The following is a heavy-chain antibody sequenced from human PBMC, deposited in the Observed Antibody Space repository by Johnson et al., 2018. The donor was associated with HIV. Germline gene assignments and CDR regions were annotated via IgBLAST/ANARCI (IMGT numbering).Heavy chain of an antibody. J-gene: IGHJ3*02. CDR1: GFTFSSYG. D-gene: IGHD6-13*01. CDR2: IRYDGSNK. Sequence: QMLLVESGGGVVQPGGSLRLSCVASGFTFSSYGMHWVRQAPGKGLEWVAFIRYDGSNKHYADSVKGRFTISRDNSKNTLYLQMNSLRAEDTAVYYCAKGRIAAAGTGVDAFDIWGQGTMVTVSS. V-gene: IGHV3-30*02. CDR3: AKGRIAAAGTGVDAFDI.